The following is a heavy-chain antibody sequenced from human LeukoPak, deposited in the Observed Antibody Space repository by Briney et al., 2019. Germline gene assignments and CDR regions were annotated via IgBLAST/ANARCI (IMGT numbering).Heavy chain of an antibody. CDR1: GGSFSGYY. J-gene: IGHJ6*02. D-gene: IGHD2-2*01. CDR2: INHSGST. CDR3: ARVVPAAVYYYYYYGMDV. V-gene: IGHV4-34*01. Sequence: PSETLSLTCAVYGGSFSGYYWSWIRQPPGKGLEWIGEINHSGSTNYNPSLKSRVTISVDTSKSQFSLKLSSVTAADTAVYYCARVVPAAVYYYYYYGMDVWGQGTTVTVSS.